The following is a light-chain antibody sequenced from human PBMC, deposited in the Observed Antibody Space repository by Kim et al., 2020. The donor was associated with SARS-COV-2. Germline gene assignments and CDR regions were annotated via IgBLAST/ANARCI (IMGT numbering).Light chain of an antibody. J-gene: IGLJ3*02. CDR2: DVS. CDR1: SGDVGSHNF. V-gene: IGLV2-14*03. Sequence: GQMVTISCTGTSGDVGSHNFVARYQQHPDKAPKLMIYDVSNRPSGVSSHFSGSKSGNTASLTISGLQAEDEADYYCSSYTGTTTWVFGGGTQLTVL. CDR3: SSYTGTTTWV.